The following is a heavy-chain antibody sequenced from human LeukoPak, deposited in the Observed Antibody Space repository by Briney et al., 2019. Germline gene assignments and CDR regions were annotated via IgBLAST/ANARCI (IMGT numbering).Heavy chain of an antibody. CDR3: AREYDYYGSGPLDY. D-gene: IGHD3-10*01. J-gene: IGHJ4*02. CDR2: IKQDGSEK. Sequence: GGSLRLSCAASGFTFSSYWMSWVRQAPGKGLEWVANIKQDGSEKYYVDSVKGRFTISRDNAKNSLYLQMNSLRAEDTAVYYCAREYDYYGSGPLDYWGQGTLVTVSS. CDR1: GFTFSSYW. V-gene: IGHV3-7*01.